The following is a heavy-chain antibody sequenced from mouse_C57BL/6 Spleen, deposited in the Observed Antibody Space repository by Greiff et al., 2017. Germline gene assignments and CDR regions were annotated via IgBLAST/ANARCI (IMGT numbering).Heavy chain of an antibody. D-gene: IGHD2-12*01. V-gene: IGHV1-39*01. J-gene: IGHJ4*01. Sequence: EVQLQQSGPELVKPGASVKISCKASGYSFTDYNMNWVKQSNGKSLEWLGVINPNYGTTSYNQKFKGKATLTVDQSSSTAYMHLNSLTSEDTAVYYYARRSNVTTTGYYYAMDYWGQGTSVTVSS. CDR3: ARRSNVTTTGYYYAMDY. CDR2: INPNYGTT. CDR1: GYSFTDYN.